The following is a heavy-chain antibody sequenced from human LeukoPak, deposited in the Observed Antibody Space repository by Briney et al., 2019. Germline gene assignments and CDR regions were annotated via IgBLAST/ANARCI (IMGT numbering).Heavy chain of an antibody. CDR2: TYYRSKWYN. D-gene: IGHD2-15*01. V-gene: IGHV6-1*01. CDR3: ARDRACSGGSCYNWFDP. J-gene: IGHJ5*02. CDR1: GDSVSSNSAA. Sequence: SQTLSLTCAISGDSVSSNSAAWNWIRQSPSRGLEWLGRTYYRSKWYNDYAVSVKSRITINPDTSKNQFTLKLSSVTAADTAVYYCARDRACSGGSCYNWFDPWGQGTLVTVSS.